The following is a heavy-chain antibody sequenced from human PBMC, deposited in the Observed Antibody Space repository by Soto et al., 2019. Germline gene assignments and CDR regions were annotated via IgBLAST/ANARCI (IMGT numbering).Heavy chain of an antibody. J-gene: IGHJ4*02. V-gene: IGHV1-3*01. Sequence: GASVKVSCKASGYTFTRYAMHWVRQAPGQRLEWMGWINAGNSNTKYSQKFQGRVIITRDTSASTAYMELSSLRSEDTAVYYCARRYGSAIDYWGQGTLVTVSS. CDR1: GYTFTRYA. CDR3: ARRYGSAIDY. CDR2: INAGNSNT. D-gene: IGHD1-26*01.